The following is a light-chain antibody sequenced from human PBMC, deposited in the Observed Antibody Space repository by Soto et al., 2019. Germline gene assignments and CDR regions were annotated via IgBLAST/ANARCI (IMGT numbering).Light chain of an antibody. J-gene: IGKJ4*01. V-gene: IGKV3-11*01. CDR1: QSVSSN. CDR3: QQRSTWPLT. CDR2: DAS. Sequence: EIVLTQSPATLSLSPGERATLSCRASQSVSSNLAWYQQKPGQAPRLLIYDASNRATGIPARFSGSGSGTDFTLTISSLEPEDCAVYYCQQRSTWPLTFGGGTKVEIK.